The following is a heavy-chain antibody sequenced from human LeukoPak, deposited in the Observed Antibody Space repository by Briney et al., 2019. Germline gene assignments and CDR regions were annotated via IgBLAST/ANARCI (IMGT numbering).Heavy chain of an antibody. J-gene: IGHJ4*02. CDR1: GFTFSSYW. D-gene: IGHD1-26*01. Sequence: GGSLRLSCAASGFTFSSYWMSWVRQAPGKGLEWVANIKQDGSEKYYVDSVKGRFTISRNNAKNSLYLQMNSLRAEDTAVYYCARPGIVGATGARYFDYWGQGTLVTVSS. V-gene: IGHV3-7*01. CDR2: IKQDGSEK. CDR3: ARPGIVGATGARYFDY.